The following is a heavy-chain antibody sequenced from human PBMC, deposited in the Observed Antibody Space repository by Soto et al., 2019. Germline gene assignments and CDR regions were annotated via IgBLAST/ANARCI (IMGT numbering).Heavy chain of an antibody. J-gene: IGHJ4*02. V-gene: IGHV3-23*01. Sequence: EVHLLASGGGLVQPGGSLRLSCAASGFTFSTYAMSWVRQAPGKGLEWVSVISGIDDSTYYADSVRCRFSISRDNSKNTVFLQMYSLGAEDTAIYYCARGHCSGDGCYQRYFDYWGQGTLVTVSA. CDR2: ISGIDDST. CDR1: GFTFSTYA. CDR3: ARGHCSGDGCYQRYFDY. D-gene: IGHD2-15*01.